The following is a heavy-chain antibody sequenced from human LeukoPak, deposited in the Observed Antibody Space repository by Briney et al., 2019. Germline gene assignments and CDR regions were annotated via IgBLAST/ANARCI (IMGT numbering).Heavy chain of an antibody. J-gene: IGHJ6*03. Sequence: GGSLRLSCAASGFTFSNYGMHWVRQAPGKGLEWVAVISYDESDKYYADSVKGRFTISRDNSKNTLYLQMNSLRAEDTAVYSCARDRVPPASGVFTYYMDVWGKGTTVIVSS. CDR1: GFTFSNYG. V-gene: IGHV3-30*03. CDR2: ISYDESDK. CDR3: ARDRVPPASGVFTYYMDV. D-gene: IGHD3-10*01.